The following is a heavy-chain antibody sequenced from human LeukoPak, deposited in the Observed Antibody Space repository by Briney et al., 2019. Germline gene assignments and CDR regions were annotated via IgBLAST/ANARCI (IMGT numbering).Heavy chain of an antibody. CDR2: FDPEEGEA. J-gene: IGHJ6*03. V-gene: IGHV1-24*01. Sequence: ASVKVSCKVSGYTLTELSMHWVRQAPGKGLEWMGGFDPEEGEAIYAQTFQGRVTMTEDTSTDTAYMELSSLRSGDTAVYYCARGSRAAAYYYYYYMDVWGKGTTVTISS. CDR3: ARGSRAAAYYYYYYMDV. D-gene: IGHD6-13*01. CDR1: GYTLTELS.